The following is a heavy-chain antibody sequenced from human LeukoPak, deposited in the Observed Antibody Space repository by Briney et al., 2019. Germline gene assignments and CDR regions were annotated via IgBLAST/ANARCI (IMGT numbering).Heavy chain of an antibody. D-gene: IGHD3-22*01. CDR2: IYSGGST. V-gene: IGHV3-53*05. CDR3: ARDPMMSYDSSGE. J-gene: IGHJ4*02. Sequence: GRSLRLSCAASGFTFTNYAIHWVRQAPGKGLEWVSVIYSGGSTYYADSVKGRFTISRDNSKNTLYLQMNSLRAEGTAVYYCARDPMMSYDSSGEWGQGTLVTVSS. CDR1: GFTFTNYA.